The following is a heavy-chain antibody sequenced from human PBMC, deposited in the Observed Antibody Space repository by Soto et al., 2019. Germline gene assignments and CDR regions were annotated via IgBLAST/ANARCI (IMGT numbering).Heavy chain of an antibody. CDR3: AADHDWEWLLSDYGMDV. CDR1: GFTFTSSA. CDR2: IVVGSGNT. Sequence: ASVKVSWKASGFTFTSSAVQWVLQARGQRLEWIGWIVVGSGNTNYAQKFQERVTITRDMSTSTAYMELSSLRPEDTAVYYCAADHDWEWLLSDYGMDVFGQGTTVTVSS. V-gene: IGHV1-58*01. D-gene: IGHD3-3*01. J-gene: IGHJ6*02.